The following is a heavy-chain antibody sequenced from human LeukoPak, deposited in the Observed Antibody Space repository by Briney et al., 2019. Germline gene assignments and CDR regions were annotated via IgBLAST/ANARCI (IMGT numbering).Heavy chain of an antibody. V-gene: IGHV4-39*01. D-gene: IGHD2-2*01. Sequence: SSETLSLTCTVSGGSISSYYWGCIRQPPGKGLEWIGSIYYSGSTYYNPSLKSRVTISVDTSKNQFSLKLSSVTAADTAVYYCARLDLGCSGTSCQHSLDYWGQGTLVTVSS. CDR2: IYYSGST. CDR3: ARLDLGCSGTSCQHSLDY. CDR1: GGSISSYY. J-gene: IGHJ4*02.